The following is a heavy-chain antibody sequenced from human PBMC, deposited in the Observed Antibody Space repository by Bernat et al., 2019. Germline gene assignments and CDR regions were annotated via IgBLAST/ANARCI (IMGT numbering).Heavy chain of an antibody. J-gene: IGHJ6*02. CDR1: GGTFSSYA. CDR3: ARGNGKATISGPYCYGMDV. V-gene: IGHV1-69*12. Sequence: QVQLVQSGAEVKKPGSSVKVSCKASGGTFSSYAISWVRQAPGQGLEWMGGIIPIFGTANYAQKFQGRVTITADESTSTAYMELSSLGSEDTAVYCCARGNGKATISGPYCYGMDVWGQGTTVTVSS. CDR2: IIPIFGTA. D-gene: IGHD5-24*01.